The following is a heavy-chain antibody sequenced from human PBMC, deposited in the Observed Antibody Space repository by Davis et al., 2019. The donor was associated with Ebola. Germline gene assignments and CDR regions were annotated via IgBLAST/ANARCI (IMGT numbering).Heavy chain of an antibody. D-gene: IGHD3-22*01. CDR1: GGSFSGYY. Sequence: MPSETLSLTCAVYGGSFSGYYWSWIRQPPGKGLEWIGEIYHTGSTNYNPSLKSRVTISVDTSKNQFSLKLSSVTAADTAVYYCAREDGYHYYGMDVWGQGTTVTVSS. CDR2: IYHTGST. J-gene: IGHJ6*02. V-gene: IGHV4-34*01. CDR3: AREDGYHYYGMDV.